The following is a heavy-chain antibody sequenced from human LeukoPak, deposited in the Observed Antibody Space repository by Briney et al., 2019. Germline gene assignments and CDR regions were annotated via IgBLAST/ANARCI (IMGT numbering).Heavy chain of an antibody. CDR3: ASDPRYCSSTSCYRP. CDR2: IIPILGIA. J-gene: IGHJ5*02. D-gene: IGHD2-2*01. Sequence: SVKVSCKASGGTFSSYTISLVRQAPGQGLEWMGRIIPILGIANYAQKFQGRVTITADKSTSTAYMELSSLRSEDTAVYYCASDPRYCSSTSCYRPWGQGTLVTVSS. V-gene: IGHV1-69*02. CDR1: GGTFSSYT.